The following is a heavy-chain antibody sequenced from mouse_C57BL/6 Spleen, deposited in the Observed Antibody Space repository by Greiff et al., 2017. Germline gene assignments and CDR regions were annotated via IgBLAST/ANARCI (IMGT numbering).Heavy chain of an antibody. CDR1: GYTFTDYE. Sequence: QVQLKESGAELVRPGASVTLSCKASGYTFTDYEMHWVKQTPVHGLEWIGAIDPETGGTAYKQKFKGKAILTADKSSSTAYMELRRLTSDDSAVYYCTRKDYYGSSFYFDYWGQGTTLTVSS. V-gene: IGHV1-15*01. J-gene: IGHJ2*01. CDR2: IDPETGGT. D-gene: IGHD1-1*01. CDR3: TRKDYYGSSFYFDY.